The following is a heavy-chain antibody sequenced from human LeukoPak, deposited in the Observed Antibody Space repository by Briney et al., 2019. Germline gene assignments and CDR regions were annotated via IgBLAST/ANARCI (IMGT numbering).Heavy chain of an antibody. CDR2: IIAIIGTT. CDR1: GGTFSSYA. Sequence: SVKVSCKASGGTFSSYAISWVRQAPGQGLEWMGGIIAIIGTTNYAQKFQGRVTITADTSTSTAYMELRSVRSENTAVYYGAGPNSRPDFWSGHCYYYMDVWGKGTTVTVSS. V-gene: IGHV1-69*06. CDR3: AGPNSRPDFWSGHCYYYMDV. D-gene: IGHD3-3*01. J-gene: IGHJ6*03.